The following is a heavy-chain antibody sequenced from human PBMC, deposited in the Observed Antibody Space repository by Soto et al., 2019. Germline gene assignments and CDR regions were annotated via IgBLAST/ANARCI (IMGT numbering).Heavy chain of an antibody. J-gene: IGHJ3*02. Sequence: SETLSLTCTVSGGSISSYYWSWIRQPPGKGLEWIGYIYYSGSTDYNPSLRSRVTISVDTSKNQFSLKLSSVTAADTAVYYCARVWGGAFDIWGQGTMVTVSS. CDR2: IYYSGST. V-gene: IGHV4-59*01. D-gene: IGHD3-10*01. CDR1: GGSISSYY. CDR3: ARVWGGAFDI.